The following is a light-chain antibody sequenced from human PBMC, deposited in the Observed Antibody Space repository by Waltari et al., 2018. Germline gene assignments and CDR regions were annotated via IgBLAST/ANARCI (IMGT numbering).Light chain of an antibody. CDR1: QSLVHIDGNTY. CDR2: EIS. Sequence: EIVMTQTPLSLPVTLGQPASISCRSSQSLVHIDGNTYLNWLHQRPGQPPRLLLYEISRRVSGVPDRVSGSGAGTDFTLEITRLEPDDVGIYYCSQTSQFPLTFGQGTRVEIK. CDR3: SQTSQFPLT. J-gene: IGKJ1*01. V-gene: IGKV2-24*01.